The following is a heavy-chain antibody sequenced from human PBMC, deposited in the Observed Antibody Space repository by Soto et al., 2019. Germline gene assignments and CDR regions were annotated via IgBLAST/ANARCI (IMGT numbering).Heavy chain of an antibody. CDR2: IFSNDEK. D-gene: IGHD2-21*02. V-gene: IGHV2-26*02. J-gene: IGHJ4*02. CDR3: ARARSASCGRDCYSVYFDY. Sequence: QVTLKESDPVLVKPTETLTLTCTVSGFSVSDSRVGVNWIRQPPGKALEWLAHIFSNDEKSYSTSLKSRLTISRDTSRSQVVLALTNLDPVDTTTYYCARARSASCGRDCYSVYFDYWGQGTLVTVSS. CDR1: GFSVSDSRVG.